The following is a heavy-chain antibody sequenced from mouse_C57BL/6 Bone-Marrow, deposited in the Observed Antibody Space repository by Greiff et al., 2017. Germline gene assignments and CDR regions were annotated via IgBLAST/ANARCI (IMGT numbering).Heavy chain of an antibody. CDR2: IRSKSSNYAT. CDR1: GFTFNTYA. V-gene: IGHV10-3*01. Sequence: EVQVVESGGGLVQPKGSLKLSCAASGFTFNTYAMHWVRQAPGKGLEWVARIRSKSSNYATYYADSVKDRFTISRDDSQSMLYLQMNNLKTEDTAMYYCVRSRYGYAEAWFAYWGQGTLVTVSA. CDR3: VRSRYGYAEAWFAY. D-gene: IGHD2-2*01. J-gene: IGHJ3*01.